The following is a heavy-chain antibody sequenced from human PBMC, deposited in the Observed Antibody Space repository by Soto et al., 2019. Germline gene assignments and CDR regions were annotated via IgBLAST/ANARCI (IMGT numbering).Heavy chain of an antibody. D-gene: IGHD4-17*01. V-gene: IGHV1-69*12. CDR3: ARMGYDYGGNNFGY. J-gene: IGHJ4*02. CDR2: IIPIFGTA. CDR1: GGTFSSYA. Sequence: QVQLVQSGAEVKKPGSSVKVSCKASGGTFSSYAISWVRQAPGQGLEWMGGIIPIFGTANYAQKFQGRVTITADESTSTAYMELSSLRSEDTAVYYCARMGYDYGGNNFGYWGQGTLVTVSS.